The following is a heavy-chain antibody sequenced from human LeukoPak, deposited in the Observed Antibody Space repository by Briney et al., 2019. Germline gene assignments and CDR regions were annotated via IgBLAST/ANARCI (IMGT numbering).Heavy chain of an antibody. V-gene: IGHV4-30-2*01. D-gene: IGHD3-22*01. CDR2: IYHSGST. CDR3: ARAPYSSYGDY. Sequence: TSQTLSLTCNVSGGSISSGGYYWSWIRQPPGKGLEWIGYIYHSGSTYYNPSLKSRVTISVDRSKNQFSLKLSSVTAADTAVYYCARAPYSSYGDYWGQGILVTVSS. J-gene: IGHJ4*02. CDR1: GGSISSGGYY.